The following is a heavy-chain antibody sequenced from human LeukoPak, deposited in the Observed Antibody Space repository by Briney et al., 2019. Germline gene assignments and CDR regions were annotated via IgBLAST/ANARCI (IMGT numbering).Heavy chain of an antibody. D-gene: IGHD3-22*01. CDR3: ARPYYYDSRIDP. Sequence: SETMSLTCTVSGGSISSGDYYWSWIRQPPGKGLEWIAYMYYSGSTYYNPSLKSRVTMSADTSKNQLSLKLSSVTAADTAVYYCARPYYYDSRIDPWGQGILVTVSS. J-gene: IGHJ5*02. CDR2: MYYSGST. CDR1: GGSISSGDYY. V-gene: IGHV4-30-4*01.